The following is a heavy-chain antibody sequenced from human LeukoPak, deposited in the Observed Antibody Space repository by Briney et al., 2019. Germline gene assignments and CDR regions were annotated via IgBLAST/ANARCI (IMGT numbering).Heavy chain of an antibody. J-gene: IGHJ4*02. CDR3: ARVDTNYGDYVDY. CDR2: INHSGST. D-gene: IGHD4-17*01. Sequence: PSETLSLTCAVYGGSFSGYYWSWIRQPPGKGLEWIGEINHSGSTNYNLSLKSRVTISVDTSKNQFSLKLSSVTAADTAVYYCARVDTNYGDYVDYWGQGTLVTVSS. CDR1: GGSFSGYY. V-gene: IGHV4-34*01.